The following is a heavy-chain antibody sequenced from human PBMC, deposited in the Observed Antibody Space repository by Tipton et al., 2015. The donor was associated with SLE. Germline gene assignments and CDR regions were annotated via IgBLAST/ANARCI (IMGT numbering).Heavy chain of an antibody. CDR1: GGSISSSSYY. CDR3: AREIGLYCGGDCYNFDY. J-gene: IGHJ4*02. Sequence: TLSLTCTVSGGSISSSSYYWGWIRQPPGKGLEWIGSIYYTGSTYHNPSLKSRVTISVDTSKNQFSLKLSSVTGADTAVYYCAREIGLYCGGDCYNFDYWGQGTLVTVSS. CDR2: IYYTGST. D-gene: IGHD2-21*02. V-gene: IGHV4-39*02.